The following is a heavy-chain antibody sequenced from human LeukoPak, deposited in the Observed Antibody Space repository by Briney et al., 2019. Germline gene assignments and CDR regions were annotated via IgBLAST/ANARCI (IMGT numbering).Heavy chain of an antibody. CDR2: IYYSRST. D-gene: IGHD6-19*01. Sequence: PSETLSLTCTVSGGSISSSSYYWAWIRQPPGKGLEWIGCIYYSRSTYYNPSLKSRVTISVDTSKNQFSLKLSAVTAADTAVYYCERVYRWAFDYWGQGTLVTVSS. V-gene: IGHV4-39*01. CDR3: ERVYRWAFDY. CDR1: GGSISSSSYY. J-gene: IGHJ4*02.